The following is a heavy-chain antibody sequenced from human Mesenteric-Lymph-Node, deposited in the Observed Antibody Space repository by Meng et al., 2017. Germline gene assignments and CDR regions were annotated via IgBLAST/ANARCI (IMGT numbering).Heavy chain of an antibody. V-gene: IGHV4-30-2*05. J-gene: IGHJ4*02. CDR2: IYYSGST. Sequence: QLQLQESGSGLVKPSQTRSLTCAVSGGSISSGGFSWRWVRQPPGKGLEWIGYIYYSGSTYYNPSLKSRVTISVDTSKNQFSLKLSSVTATDTAVYYCARRRGGSGRDCWGQGTLVTVSS. CDR3: ARRRGGSGRDC. D-gene: IGHD3-10*01. CDR1: GGSISSGGFS.